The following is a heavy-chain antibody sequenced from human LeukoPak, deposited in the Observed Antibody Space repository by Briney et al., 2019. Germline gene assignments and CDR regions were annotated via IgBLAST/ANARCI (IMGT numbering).Heavy chain of an antibody. CDR2: FDPERGEP. CDR3: AKLADGESSFDY. Sequence: GASVKLSCKVSGHSLTELSMHWVRQAPGKGLELMGGFDPERGEPIYAQKFQGRVTMTEDTSTDTAYMELSSLRSEDTALYYCAKLADGESSFDYWGQGTLVTVSS. J-gene: IGHJ4*02. D-gene: IGHD3-10*01. V-gene: IGHV1-24*01. CDR1: GHSLTELS.